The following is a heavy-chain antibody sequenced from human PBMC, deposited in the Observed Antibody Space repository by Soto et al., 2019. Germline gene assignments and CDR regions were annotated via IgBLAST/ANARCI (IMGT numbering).Heavy chain of an antibody. Sequence: QVQLQESGPGLVKPSQTLSLTCTVSGGSISSGGYYWNWIRQHPGKGLEWIGYIYYIGSTYYNPSRXSXXTISLDTSKNQCSLRLSSVTAADTAVYYCSRSVFPWGQGTLVTVSS. CDR1: GGSISSGGYY. J-gene: IGHJ5*02. V-gene: IGHV4-31*03. CDR2: IYYIGST. CDR3: SRSVFP.